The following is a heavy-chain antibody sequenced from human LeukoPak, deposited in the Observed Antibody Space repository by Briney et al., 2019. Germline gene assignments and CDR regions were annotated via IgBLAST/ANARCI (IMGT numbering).Heavy chain of an antibody. Sequence: AGSLRLSCAASGFTFNRNAISWLRQAPGKGLEWVSTIGGSGDKTFYADSVKGRFTISRDNSKNMLHLQMSSLIGEDTALYYCVRRGDASSGWGDHDYWGQGALVTVSS. V-gene: IGHV3-23*01. D-gene: IGHD6-19*01. CDR2: IGGSGDKT. CDR1: GFTFNRNA. CDR3: VRRGDASSGWGDHDY. J-gene: IGHJ4*02.